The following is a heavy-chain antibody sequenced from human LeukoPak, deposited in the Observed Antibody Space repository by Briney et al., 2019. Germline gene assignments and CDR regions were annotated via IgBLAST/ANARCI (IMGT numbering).Heavy chain of an antibody. D-gene: IGHD1-14*01. CDR2: IIPIFGTA. Sequence: GASVKVSCKASGGTFSSYAISWVRQAPGQGLEWMGGIIPIFGTANYAQKFQGRVTITADESTSTAYMELSSLRSEDTAVYYCARVSGSLGWFDPWGQGTLVTVSS. V-gene: IGHV1-69*13. CDR1: GGTFSSYA. J-gene: IGHJ5*02. CDR3: ARVSGSLGWFDP.